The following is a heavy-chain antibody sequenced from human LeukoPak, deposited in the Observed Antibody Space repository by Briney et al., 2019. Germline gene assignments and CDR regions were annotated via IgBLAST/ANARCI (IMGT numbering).Heavy chain of an antibody. CDR1: GFTFSSYS. J-gene: IGHJ6*02. V-gene: IGHV3-48*01. D-gene: IGHD6-13*01. CDR3: ARAQQQLVHQHDYYYGMDV. Sequence: PGGSLRLSCAASGFTFSSYSMNWVRQAPGKGLEWVSYISSSSSTIYYADSVKGRFTISRDNAKNSLYLQMNSLRAEDTAVYYCARAQQQLVHQHDYYYGMDVWGQGTTVTVSS. CDR2: ISSSSSTI.